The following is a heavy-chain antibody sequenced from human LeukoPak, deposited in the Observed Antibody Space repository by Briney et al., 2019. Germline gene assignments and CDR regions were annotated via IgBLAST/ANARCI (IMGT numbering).Heavy chain of an antibody. J-gene: IGHJ6*02. CDR3: ARGSVTPLDLYYYGMDV. CDR1: GGSFSCYY. Sequence: SETLSLTCAVYGGSFSCYYWSWIRQPPGKGLEWIGEINHSGSTNYNPPLKSRVTISVDTSKNQFSLKLSSVTAADTAVYYCARGSVTPLDLYYYGMDVWGQGTTVTVSS. D-gene: IGHD4-17*01. V-gene: IGHV4-34*01. CDR2: INHSGST.